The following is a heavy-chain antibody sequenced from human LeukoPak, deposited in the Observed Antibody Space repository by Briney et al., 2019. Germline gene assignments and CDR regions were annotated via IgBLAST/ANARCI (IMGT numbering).Heavy chain of an antibody. CDR3: ARDGRYCSSTSCYVQNWFDP. CDR2: ISSSRSYI. V-gene: IGHV3-21*01. D-gene: IGHD2-2*01. Sequence: PGGSLRLSCAASGFTFSSYSINCLPQAPGKGLECVSSISSSRSYIYYADSVKGRFTISRDNAKSSLYLQMNSLRAEDTAVYYCARDGRYCSSTSCYVQNWFDPWGQGTLVTVSS. J-gene: IGHJ5*02. CDR1: GFTFSSYS.